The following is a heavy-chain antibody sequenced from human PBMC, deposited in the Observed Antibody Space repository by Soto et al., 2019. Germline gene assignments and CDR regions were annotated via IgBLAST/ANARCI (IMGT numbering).Heavy chain of an antibody. CDR2: IYYSGST. CDR1: GGSISSSIYY. J-gene: IGHJ1*01. Sequence: SETLSLTCSVSGGSISSSIYYWVWIRQPPGKGLEWIGSIYYSGSTYYNPSLKSRVTISVDTSKNQFSLKLSSVTAADTAVYYCARVERWLQQLQHWGQGTLVTVSS. V-gene: IGHV4-39*01. CDR3: ARVERWLQQLQH. D-gene: IGHD4-4*01.